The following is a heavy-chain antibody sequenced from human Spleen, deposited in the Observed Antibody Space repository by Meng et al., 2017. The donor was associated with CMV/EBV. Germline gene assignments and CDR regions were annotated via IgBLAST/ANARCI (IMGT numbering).Heavy chain of an antibody. V-gene: IGHV4-34*01. CDR2: IIHSGST. J-gene: IGHJ5*02. CDR1: GGSFSGYY. D-gene: IGHD5-18*01. Sequence: SETLSLTCAVYGGSFSGYYWSWIRQPPGKGLEWIGEIIHSGSTNYNPSLKSRVTISVDTSKNQFSLELSSVTAADTAVYYCARGPRGYSYEKDWFDPWGKGTLVTVSS. CDR3: ARGPRGYSYEKDWFDP.